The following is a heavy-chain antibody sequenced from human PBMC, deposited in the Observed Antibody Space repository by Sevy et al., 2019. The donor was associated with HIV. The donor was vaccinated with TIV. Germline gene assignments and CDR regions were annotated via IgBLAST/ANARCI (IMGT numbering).Heavy chain of an antibody. V-gene: IGHV3-11*01. CDR3: AREHTMIGEPCWFDP. J-gene: IGHJ5*02. Sequence: GGSLRLSCAASGFTFSDYYMSWIRQAPGKGLEWVSYISRSGTTINYANSVKGRFTISRDNAKNSLYLQMNSLRAEDTAVYYCAREHTMIGEPCWFDPWGQGTLVTVSS. D-gene: IGHD3-22*01. CDR2: ISRSGTTI. CDR1: GFTFSDYY.